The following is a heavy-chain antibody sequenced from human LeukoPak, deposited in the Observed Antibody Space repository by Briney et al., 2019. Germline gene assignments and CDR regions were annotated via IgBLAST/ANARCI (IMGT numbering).Heavy chain of an antibody. Sequence: GGSLRLSCAASGYTFSSYWMHWVRQAPGKGLVWVSRINSDGSSTSYADSVKGRFTISRDNAKNTLYLQMNSLRAEDTAVYYCARGVGYCSSTSCYWWFDPWGQGTLVTVSS. CDR1: GYTFSSYW. V-gene: IGHV3-74*01. CDR2: INSDGSST. CDR3: ARGVGYCSSTSCYWWFDP. D-gene: IGHD2-2*01. J-gene: IGHJ5*02.